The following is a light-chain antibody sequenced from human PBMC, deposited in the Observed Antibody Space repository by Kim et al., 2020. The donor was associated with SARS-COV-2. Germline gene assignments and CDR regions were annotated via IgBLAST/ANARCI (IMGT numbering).Light chain of an antibody. CDR2: QDS. CDR1: KLGDKY. Sequence: SYELTQPPSVSVSPGQTASITCSGDKLGDKYACWYQQKPGQSPVLAIYQDSKRPSGIPERSSGSNSGNTATLTISGTQAMDEADYYCQAWDSSTDWVFGGGTQLTVL. J-gene: IGLJ3*02. V-gene: IGLV3-1*01. CDR3: QAWDSSTDWV.